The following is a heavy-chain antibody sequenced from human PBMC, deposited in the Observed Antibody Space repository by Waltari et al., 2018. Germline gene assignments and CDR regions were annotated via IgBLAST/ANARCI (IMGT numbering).Heavy chain of an antibody. J-gene: IGHJ5*02. D-gene: IGHD6-19*01. CDR3: ARCQKIAVAANCWFDP. CDR2: MNPNGGNT. Sequence: QVQLVQSGAEVKKPGASVKVSCKASGYTFTSYDINWVRQATGQGLEWMGWMNPNGGNTGYAKKFQGRVTITRNTSISTAYMELSSLRSEDTAVYYCARCQKIAVAANCWFDPWGQGTLVTVSS. V-gene: IGHV1-8*03. CDR1: GYTFTSYD.